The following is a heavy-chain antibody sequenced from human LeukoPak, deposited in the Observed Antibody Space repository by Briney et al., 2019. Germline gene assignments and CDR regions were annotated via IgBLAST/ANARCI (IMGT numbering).Heavy chain of an antibody. CDR2: IYYSEST. V-gene: IGHV4-39*01. J-gene: IGHJ4*02. D-gene: IGHD1-14*01. CDR3: ARRAGTYYFDY. Sequence: SETLSVTCTVSGGSISSSTYYWGWIRQPPGKGLEWIGNIYYSESTYYNPSLKSRVTISVDTSKNQFSLKLRSVTAADTAVYYCARRAGTYYFDYWGQGTLVTVSS. CDR1: GGSISSSTYY.